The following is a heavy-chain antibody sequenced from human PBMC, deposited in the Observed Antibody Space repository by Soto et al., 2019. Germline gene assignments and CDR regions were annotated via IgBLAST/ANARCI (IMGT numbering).Heavy chain of an antibody. Sequence: EVQLSESGGGLVQPGGSLRLSCAASGFTFSSYSMGWVRQASGKGLEWVSAISGRDDSTYHADAVRGRFTISRDNSKNTLYLQMSSLRVEDTAIYYCAKRPLSYAGEFDNWGQGTLVTVSS. CDR3: AKRPLSYAGEFDN. CDR2: ISGRDDST. V-gene: IGHV3-23*01. D-gene: IGHD2-21*01. J-gene: IGHJ4*02. CDR1: GFTFSSYS.